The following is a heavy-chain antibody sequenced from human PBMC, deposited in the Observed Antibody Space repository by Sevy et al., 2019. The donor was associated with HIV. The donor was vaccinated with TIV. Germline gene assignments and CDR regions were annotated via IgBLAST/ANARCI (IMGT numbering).Heavy chain of an antibody. V-gene: IGHV3-33*08. CDR1: GFSFDSYG. D-gene: IGHD2-15*01. J-gene: IGHJ3*02. CDR2: IWYDGSNK. CDR3: ARAACSGGSCYPLNAFDI. Sequence: GGSLRLSCAVSGFSFDSYGMTWVRQAPGKGLEWVAVIWYDGSNKYYADSVKGRFTISRDNSKNTLYLQMNSLRAEDTAVYYCARAACSGGSCYPLNAFDIWGQGTMVTVSS.